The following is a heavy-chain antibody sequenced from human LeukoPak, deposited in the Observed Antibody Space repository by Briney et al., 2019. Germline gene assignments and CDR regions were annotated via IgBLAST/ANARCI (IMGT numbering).Heavy chain of an antibody. Sequence: SETLSLTCTVSGGSISSYYWSWIRQPPGKGLEWIGEINHSGSTNYNPSLKSRVTISVNTSKNQFSLKLSSVTAADTAVYYCAREQIAKYYYGSGSYYPASFDYWGQGTLVTVSS. CDR1: GGSISSYY. CDR2: INHSGST. V-gene: IGHV4-34*01. CDR3: AREQIAKYYYGSGSYYPASFDY. J-gene: IGHJ4*02. D-gene: IGHD3-10*01.